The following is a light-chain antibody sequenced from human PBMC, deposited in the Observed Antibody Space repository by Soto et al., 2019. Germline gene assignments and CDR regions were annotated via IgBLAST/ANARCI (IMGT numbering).Light chain of an antibody. Sequence: DIVMNQTPLASPVTLGQPASISCRSSQSLVHSDGNTYLFWLQQRPGKPQRVLIYRVSDRFAGFPDRISGGGAATDFTRNISSVEAEHVGVCCNIYATEFPSPFGYGTTVDIK. CDR1: QSLVHSDGNTY. V-gene: IGKV2-24*01. CDR2: RVS. J-gene: IGKJ1*01. CDR3: IYATEFPSP.